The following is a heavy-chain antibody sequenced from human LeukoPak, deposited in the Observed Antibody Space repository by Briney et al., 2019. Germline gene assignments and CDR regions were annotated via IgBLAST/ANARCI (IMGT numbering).Heavy chain of an antibody. CDR2: ISAYNGNT. V-gene: IGHV1-18*01. D-gene: IGHD7-27*01. CDR3: AIVTGELRKVGDY. J-gene: IGHJ4*02. CDR1: GYTFTSYG. Sequence: EASVKVSCKASGYTFTSYGISWVRQALGQGLEWMGWISAYNGNTNYAQKLQGRVTMTTDTSTSTAYMKLRSLRSDDTAVYYCAIVTGELRKVGDYWGQGTLVTVSS.